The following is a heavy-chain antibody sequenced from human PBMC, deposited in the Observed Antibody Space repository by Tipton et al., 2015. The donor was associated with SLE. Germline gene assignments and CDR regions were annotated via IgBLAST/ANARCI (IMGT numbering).Heavy chain of an antibody. CDR3: ARHGRSGKDFDY. Sequence: TLSLTCSVSGDSMRTYYWSWLRQAPGKGLEWIGYIHSSGGTNYNPSLKSRVTISVDTSKNEVSLKLSSVTAADTAVYYCARHGRSGKDFDYWGQGPLVTVSS. V-gene: IGHV4-59*08. CDR2: IHSSGGT. CDR1: GDSMRTYY. J-gene: IGHJ4*02.